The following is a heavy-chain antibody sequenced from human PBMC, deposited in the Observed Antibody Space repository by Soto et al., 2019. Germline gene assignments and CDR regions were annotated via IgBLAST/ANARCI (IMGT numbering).Heavy chain of an antibody. D-gene: IGHD6-13*01. CDR3: AREGRGAAAGTTFDY. V-gene: IGHV4-31*02. Sequence: TSETLSLTXTVSGGSISSGGYYWSWIRQHPGKGLEWIGNTYYSGNTYYNPSLKSRVSISVDTSKNQFSLKLSSVTAADTAVYYCAREGRGAAAGTTFDYWGQGTLVTVSS. CDR1: GGSISSGGYY. CDR2: TYYSGNT. J-gene: IGHJ4*02.